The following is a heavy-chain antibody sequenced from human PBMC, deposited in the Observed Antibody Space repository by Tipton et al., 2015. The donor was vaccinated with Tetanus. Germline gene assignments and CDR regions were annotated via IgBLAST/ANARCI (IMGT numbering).Heavy chain of an antibody. CDR3: ARLLYGGYDYYYYGMDV. CDR1: GGSFSGYY. J-gene: IGHJ6*02. Sequence: TLSLTCAVYGGSFSGYYWSWIRQPPGKGLEWIGEINHSGSTNYNPSLKSRVTISVDTSKNQFSLKLSSVTAADTAVYYCARLLYGGYDYYYYGMDVWGQGTTVTVSS. V-gene: IGHV4-34*01. D-gene: IGHD5-12*01. CDR2: INHSGST.